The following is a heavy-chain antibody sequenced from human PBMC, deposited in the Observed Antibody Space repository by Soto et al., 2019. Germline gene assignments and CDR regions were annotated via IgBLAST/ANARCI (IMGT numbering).Heavy chain of an antibody. CDR2: IYYSGST. CDR3: ARDSDFWSGYYRGMDV. J-gene: IGHJ6*02. D-gene: IGHD3-3*01. V-gene: IGHV4-30-4*01. Sequence: KPSETLSLTCTVSGGSISSGDYYWSWIRQPPGKGLEWIGYIYYSGSTYYNPSLKSRITISVDTSKNQFSLELSSVTAADTAVYYCARDSDFWSGYYRGMDVRGQGTTVTVPS. CDR1: GGSISSGDYY.